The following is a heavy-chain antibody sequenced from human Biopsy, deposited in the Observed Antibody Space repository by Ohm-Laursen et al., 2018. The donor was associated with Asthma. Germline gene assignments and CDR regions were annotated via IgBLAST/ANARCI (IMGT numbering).Heavy chain of an antibody. CDR3: ARGWNCGGDCYSLDA. Sequence: TLSLTCAVSGDSIDSGDYSWTWIRQSPGVGLEWIGYIYRNGDTYYNPTLKNRVTISIDRSTNQFSLRLRSVTAADTAVYYCARGWNCGGDCYSLDAWGQGTLVTVSS. CDR2: IYRNGDT. CDR1: GDSIDSGDYS. J-gene: IGHJ5*02. V-gene: IGHV4-30-2*06. D-gene: IGHD2-21*02.